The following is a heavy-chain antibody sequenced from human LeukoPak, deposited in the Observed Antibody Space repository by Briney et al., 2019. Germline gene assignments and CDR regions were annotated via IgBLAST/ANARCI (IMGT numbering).Heavy chain of an antibody. J-gene: IGHJ6*02. Sequence: GGSLRLSCAASGFTFSTYVMNWVRQAPGKGLEWVSSISDSGGSTYYADSVKGRFTISRDNSKDTLYLQMNSLRAEDTAVYYCGRYYVMDVWGQGTSVTVSS. CDR3: GRYYVMDV. V-gene: IGHV3-23*01. CDR1: GFTFSTYV. CDR2: ISDSGGST.